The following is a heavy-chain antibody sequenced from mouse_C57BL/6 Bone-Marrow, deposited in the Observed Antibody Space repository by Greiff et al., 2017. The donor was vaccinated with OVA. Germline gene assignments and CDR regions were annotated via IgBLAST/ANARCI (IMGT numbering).Heavy chain of an antibody. CDR1: GFTFTDYY. CDR3: ARSPYGYDPYYAMDY. Sequence: EVQGVESGGGLVQPGGSLSLSCAASGFTFTDYYMSWVRQPPGKALEWLGFIRNKANGYTTEYSASVKGRFTISRDNSQSILYLQMNALRAEDSATYYCARSPYGYDPYYAMDYWGQGTSVTVSS. D-gene: IGHD2-2*01. V-gene: IGHV7-3*01. CDR2: IRNKANGYTT. J-gene: IGHJ4*01.